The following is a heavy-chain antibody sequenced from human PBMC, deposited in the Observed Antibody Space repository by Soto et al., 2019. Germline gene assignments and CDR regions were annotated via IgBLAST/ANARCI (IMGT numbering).Heavy chain of an antibody. V-gene: IGHV3-23*01. J-gene: IGHJ4*02. CDR3: ARTYSSSFSSFDY. Sequence: GGSLRLSCAASGFIFSNYAVSWVRQAPGKGLEWVSHISVSTTGTYYADSVKGRFTISRDNSKNTLYLQMNGLRADDTAVFYCARTYSSSFSSFDYWGQGTLVTVSS. CDR2: ISVSTTGT. D-gene: IGHD6-19*01. CDR1: GFIFSNYA.